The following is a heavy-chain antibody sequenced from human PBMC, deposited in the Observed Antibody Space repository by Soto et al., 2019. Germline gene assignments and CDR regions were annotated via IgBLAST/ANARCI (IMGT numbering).Heavy chain of an antibody. CDR3: ARDYVVVAAARDAFDI. CDR1: GFTFSSYS. V-gene: IGHV3-21*01. CDR2: ISSSSSYI. Sequence: EVQLVESGGGLVKPGGSLRLSCAASGFTFSSYSMNWVRQAPGKGLEWVSSISSSSSYIYYADSVKGRFTISRDNAKNSLYLQMNSLRAEDTAVYYCARDYVVVAAARDAFDIWGQGTMVTVSS. J-gene: IGHJ3*02. D-gene: IGHD2-15*01.